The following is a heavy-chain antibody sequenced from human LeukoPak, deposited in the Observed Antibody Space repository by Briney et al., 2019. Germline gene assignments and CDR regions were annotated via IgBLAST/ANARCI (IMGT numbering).Heavy chain of an antibody. CDR2: IKQDGSDQ. CDR1: GFTFSGYW. CDR3: ARVRGSYNYVFDY. V-gene: IGHV3-7*05. J-gene: IGHJ4*02. D-gene: IGHD3-16*01. Sequence: GGSLRLSCTASGFTFSGYWMNWVRQAPGKGLEWVATIKQDGSDQYYVDSVKGRFTISRDNSKNSLYLQMNSLRAEDTAVYYCARVRGSYNYVFDYWGQGTLVTVSS.